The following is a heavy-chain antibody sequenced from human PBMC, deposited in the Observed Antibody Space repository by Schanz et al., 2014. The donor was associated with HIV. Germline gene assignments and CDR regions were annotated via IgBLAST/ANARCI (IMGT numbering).Heavy chain of an antibody. D-gene: IGHD5-12*01. V-gene: IGHV1-2*02. CDR1: GGTFSSFA. Sequence: QVQLVQSGAEVKKPGSSVEVSCKTSGGTFSSFAINWVRQAPGQGLEWMGWIKPNSGDTYYAQKFRGRVTMTRDTSISAGSVELGRLRFDDTAVYFCTRSRYELHWLDLWGQGILVTVSS. CDR2: IKPNSGDT. J-gene: IGHJ5*02. CDR3: TRSRYELHWLDL.